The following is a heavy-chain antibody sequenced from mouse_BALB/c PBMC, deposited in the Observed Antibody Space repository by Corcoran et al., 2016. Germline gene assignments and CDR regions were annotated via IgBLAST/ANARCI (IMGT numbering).Heavy chain of an antibody. CDR3: ARRASITTVVATYWYFDV. Sequence: QVTLKESGPGILKPSQTRSLTCSFSGFSLSTSGMGVGWIRQPSGKGLEWLAHIWWDDDKYYNPSLKSQITISKDTSRNQVFLKITSVDTAYTATYYCARRASITTVVATYWYFDVWGAGTTVTVSS. CDR1: GFSLSTSGMG. D-gene: IGHD1-1*01. V-gene: IGHV8-8*01. CDR2: IWWDDDK. J-gene: IGHJ1*01.